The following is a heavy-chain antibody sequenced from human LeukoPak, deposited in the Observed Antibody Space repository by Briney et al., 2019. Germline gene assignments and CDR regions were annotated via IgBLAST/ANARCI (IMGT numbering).Heavy chain of an antibody. CDR1: GFTLSSYA. J-gene: IGHJ4*02. CDR2: ISGSGGST. CDR3: AKMEGFYYGSGSYSLDY. D-gene: IGHD3-10*01. Sequence: PGGSLRLSCAASGFTLSSYAMIWVTRAPGKGLEWVSGISGSGGSTYYAESVKGRFTISRHNSKNTLYLQMSSLRAEDTAVYYCAKMEGFYYGSGSYSLDYWGQGTLVTVSS. V-gene: IGHV3-23*01.